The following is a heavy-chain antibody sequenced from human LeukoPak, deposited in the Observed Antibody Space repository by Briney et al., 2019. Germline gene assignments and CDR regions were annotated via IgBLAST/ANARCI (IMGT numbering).Heavy chain of an antibody. D-gene: IGHD7-27*01. J-gene: IGHJ4*02. Sequence: GGSLRLSCTASGFTFSSYTMTWVRQAPGKGLKWVSTITTGDGNTYYTDSVKGRFTVSRDDSKNTLYLQMNSLRAEDTAVYYCAKDGGLWVSAHWGDSWGRGTLVTVSS. CDR2: ITTGDGNT. CDR1: GFTFSSYT. CDR3: AKDGGLWVSAHWGDS. V-gene: IGHV3-23*01.